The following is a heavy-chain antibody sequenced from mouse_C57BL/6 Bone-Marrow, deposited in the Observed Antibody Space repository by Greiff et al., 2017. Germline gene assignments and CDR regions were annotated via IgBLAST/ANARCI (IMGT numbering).Heavy chain of an antibody. CDR1: GFTFSDAW. J-gene: IGHJ1*03. D-gene: IGHD2-3*01. CDR2: IRNKANNHST. CDR3: TRPGLLGTDWYFDV. V-gene: IGHV6-6*01. Sequence: DVKLEESGGGLVQPGGSMKLSCAASGFTFSDAWMDWVRQSPEKGLEWVAEIRNKANNHSTYYAESVKGRFTISRDDSKSSVYLQMNSLRAEDTGIYYCTRPGLLGTDWYFDVWGTGTTVTVSS.